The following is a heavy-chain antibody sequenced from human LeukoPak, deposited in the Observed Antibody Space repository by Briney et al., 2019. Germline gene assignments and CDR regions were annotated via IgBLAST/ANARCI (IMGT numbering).Heavy chain of an antibody. V-gene: IGHV4-59*01. J-gene: IGHJ5*02. CDR3: ARTPGRIITWFDP. CDR2: IYYSGTT. D-gene: IGHD3-22*01. CDR1: GGSISSYY. Sequence: PSETLSLTCTVSGGSISSYYWSWIRQPPGKGLEWIGYIYYSGTTNSNPSLKSRVTISVDTSKNQFSLKLSSVTAADTAVYYCARTPGRIITWFDPWGQGTLVTVSS.